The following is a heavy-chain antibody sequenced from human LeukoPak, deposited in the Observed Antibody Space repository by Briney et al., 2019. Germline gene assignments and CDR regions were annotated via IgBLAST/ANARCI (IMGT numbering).Heavy chain of an antibody. CDR2: IYNSGST. J-gene: IGHJ4*02. V-gene: IGHV4-59*01. Sequence: SETLSLTCTVSGGSISSYYWSWIRQPPGKGLEWIGDIYNSGSTNYNPSLKSRVTISVDTSKNQFSLQLSSVTAADTAAYYCARVVVGALDYWGQGTLVTVSS. CDR3: ARVVVGALDY. D-gene: IGHD1-26*01. CDR1: GGSISSYY.